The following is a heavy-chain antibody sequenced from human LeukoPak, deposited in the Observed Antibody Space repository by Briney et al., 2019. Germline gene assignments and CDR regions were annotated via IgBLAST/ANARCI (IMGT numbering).Heavy chain of an antibody. Sequence: GGSLRLSCTASGITFGDYAMSWVRQAPVKGLEWVGFIRSKAYGGTTEYAASVKGRFTISRDDSKSIAYLQMNSLKTEDTAVYYCTRSSGGYDPLHDYWGQGTLVTVSS. CDR2: IRSKAYGGTT. CDR3: TRSSGGYDPLHDY. J-gene: IGHJ4*02. V-gene: IGHV3-49*04. CDR1: GITFGDYA. D-gene: IGHD5-12*01.